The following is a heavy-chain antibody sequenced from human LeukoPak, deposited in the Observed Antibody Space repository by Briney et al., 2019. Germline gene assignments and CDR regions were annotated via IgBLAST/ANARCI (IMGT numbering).Heavy chain of an antibody. J-gene: IGHJ4*02. V-gene: IGHV4-34*01. D-gene: IGHD3-22*01. Sequence: SETLSLTCAVNGGSFSGYHWSWIRQPPGKGLEWIGEINHGGSTNYNPSLKSRVTISRDMSMNQFSLNLSSVTAAGTAVYYGARGRSVYYDSSGYYPFDYWGQGTLVTVSS. CDR2: INHGGST. CDR1: GGSFSGYH. CDR3: ARGRSVYYDSSGYYPFDY.